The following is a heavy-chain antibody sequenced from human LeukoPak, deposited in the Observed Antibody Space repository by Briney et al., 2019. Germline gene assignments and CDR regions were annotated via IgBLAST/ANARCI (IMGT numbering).Heavy chain of an antibody. V-gene: IGHV1-18*01. J-gene: IGHJ4*02. CDR2: ISAYNGNT. CDR3: ARDLGYCSGGSCLPDY. CDR1: GYTFTSYG. D-gene: IGHD2-15*01. Sequence: ASVKVSCTASGYTFTSYGISWVRQAPGQGLEWMGWISAYNGNTNYAQKLQGRVTMTTDTSTSTAYMELRSLRSDDTAVYYCARDLGYCSGGSCLPDYWGQGTLVTVSS.